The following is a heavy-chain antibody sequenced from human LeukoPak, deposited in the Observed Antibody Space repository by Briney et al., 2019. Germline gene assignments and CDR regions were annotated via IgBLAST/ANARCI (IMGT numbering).Heavy chain of an antibody. D-gene: IGHD6-19*01. V-gene: IGHV4-59*08. Sequence: PSETLSLTCTVSGGSISNYYWSWIRQPPGKGLELIGYVYYSGTANYNPSLESRVTILVDTSKNQFSLNLSSVTAADTAVYYCARTKSGWYYSDYWGQGTLVSVSS. CDR3: ARTKSGWYYSDY. CDR1: GGSISNYY. CDR2: VYYSGTA. J-gene: IGHJ4*02.